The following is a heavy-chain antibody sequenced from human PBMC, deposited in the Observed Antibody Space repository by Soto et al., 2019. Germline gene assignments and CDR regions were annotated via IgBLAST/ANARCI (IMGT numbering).Heavy chain of an antibody. CDR2: INPGNSET. Sequence: PGESLKISCQASGYSFINYRIGWVRQMPGKGLEWMAIINPGNSETRYSPSFQGQVTVSADKSISTVYLQWSSLKASDTAMYFCARPHPNNVDSWGQGTLVTVSS. D-gene: IGHD1-20*01. CDR3: ARPHPNNVDS. J-gene: IGHJ4*02. CDR1: GYSFINYR. V-gene: IGHV5-51*01.